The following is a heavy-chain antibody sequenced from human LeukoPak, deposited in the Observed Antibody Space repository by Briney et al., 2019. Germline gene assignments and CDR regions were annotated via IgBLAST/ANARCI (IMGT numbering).Heavy chain of an antibody. Sequence: GGSLRLSCTTSGVTFNSYSMSWVRQSPGKGLEWVSAINDDTPYYADSVKGRFTVSRDNSKHTLYLQLNSLSAEDTAIYYCATYRHVLLPFESWGQGTLVPVSS. J-gene: IGHJ4*02. CDR3: ATYRHVLLPFES. D-gene: IGHD2-8*02. V-gene: IGHV3-23*01. CDR2: INDDTP. CDR1: GVTFNSYS.